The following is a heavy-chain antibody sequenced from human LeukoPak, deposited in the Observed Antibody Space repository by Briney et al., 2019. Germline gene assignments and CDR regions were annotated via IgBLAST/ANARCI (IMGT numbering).Heavy chain of an antibody. CDR1: GGSISSGGYS. V-gene: IGHV4-30-2*01. CDR3: ARAVLLWFGELLGLDY. D-gene: IGHD3-10*01. CDR2: IYHSGST. Sequence: SETLSLTCAVSGGSISSGGYSWSWIRQPPGKGLEWIGYIYHSGSTYYNPSLKSRVTISVDTSKNQFSLKLSSVTAADTAVYYCARAVLLWFGELLGLDYWGQGTLVTVSS. J-gene: IGHJ4*02.